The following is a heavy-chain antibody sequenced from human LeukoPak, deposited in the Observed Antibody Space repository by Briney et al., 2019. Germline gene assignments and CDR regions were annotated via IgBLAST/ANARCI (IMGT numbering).Heavy chain of an antibody. V-gene: IGHV3-9*01. CDR2: INWNSGII. D-gene: IGHD5-18*01. CDR3: VKVFSGYKVLLDY. Sequence: PGGSLRLSCAASGFRFSSYAMSWVRQAPGKGLEWVSGINWNSGIIGYAASVRGRFTISRDNAKNSLYLQVSSLRPEDTALYYCVKVFSGYKVLLDYWGQGTLVTVSS. CDR1: GFRFSSYA. J-gene: IGHJ4*02.